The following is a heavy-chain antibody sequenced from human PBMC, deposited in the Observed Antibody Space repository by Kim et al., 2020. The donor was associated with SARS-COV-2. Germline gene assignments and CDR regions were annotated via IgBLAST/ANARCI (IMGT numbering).Heavy chain of an antibody. CDR3: AVGGGDY. CDR2: SSKSTI. J-gene: IGHJ4*02. Sequence: SSKSTIYYADSVKGRLTISRDNAKNSLYLQMNSLRAEDTAVYYCAVGGGDYWGQGTLVTVSS. D-gene: IGHD3-16*01. V-gene: IGHV3-48*01.